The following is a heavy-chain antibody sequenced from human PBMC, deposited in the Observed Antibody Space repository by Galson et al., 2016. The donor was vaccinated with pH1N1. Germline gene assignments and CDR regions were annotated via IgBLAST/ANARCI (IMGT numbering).Heavy chain of an antibody. D-gene: IGHD1-7*01. J-gene: IGHJ4*02. CDR2: TSTSNGTT. CDR1: GFTFGDYA. CDR3: TKARVGNYYFDY. Sequence: SLRLSCVASGFTFGDYAMRWVRQAPGKGLEYVSSTSTSNGTTYYGDSVRGRFTISRDNSKNTVYLQMNSLRAEDTAIYYCTKARVGNYYFDYWGQGSLVTVSS. V-gene: IGHV3-23*01.